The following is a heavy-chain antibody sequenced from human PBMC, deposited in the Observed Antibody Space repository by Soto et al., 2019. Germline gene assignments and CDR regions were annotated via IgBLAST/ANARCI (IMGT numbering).Heavy chain of an antibody. V-gene: IGHV5-51*01. Sequence: GESLKISCQVSGYSFTSYWIGWVRQMPGKGLEWMGIIYPGDSDTRYSPSFQGQVTISADKSISTAYLQWSSLKASDTAMYYCARQAHYGGNPSDYWGQGTLVTVSS. J-gene: IGHJ4*02. D-gene: IGHD4-17*01. CDR1: GYSFTSYW. CDR2: IYPGDSDT. CDR3: ARQAHYGGNPSDY.